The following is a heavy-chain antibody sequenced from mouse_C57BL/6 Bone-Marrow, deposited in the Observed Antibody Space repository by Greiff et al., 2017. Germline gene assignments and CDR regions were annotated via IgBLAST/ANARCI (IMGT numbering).Heavy chain of an antibody. Sequence: VKLQESGAELVRPGTSVKVSCKASGYAFTNYLIEWVKQRPGQGLEWIGVINPGSGGTNYNEKFKGKATLTADKSSSTAYMQLSSLTSEDSAVYVCARSTGYYGSSPWFAYWGQGTLVTVSA. CDR2: INPGSGGT. D-gene: IGHD1-1*01. J-gene: IGHJ3*01. CDR3: ARSTGYYGSSPWFAY. V-gene: IGHV1-54*01. CDR1: GYAFTNYL.